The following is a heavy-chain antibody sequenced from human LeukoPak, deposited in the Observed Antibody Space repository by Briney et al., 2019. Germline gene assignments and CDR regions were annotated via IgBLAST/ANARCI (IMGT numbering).Heavy chain of an antibody. CDR1: GFTFSSYG. CDR3: AKSTATGQFDP. V-gene: IGHV3-30*18. J-gene: IGHJ5*02. CDR2: ISYDGSNK. Sequence: PGGSLRLSCAASGFTFSSYGMHWVRQAPGKGLEWVAVISYDGSNKYYADSVKGRFTISRGNSKNTLYLQMNSLRAEDTAVYYCAKSTATGQFDPWGQGTLVTVSS. D-gene: IGHD4-17*01.